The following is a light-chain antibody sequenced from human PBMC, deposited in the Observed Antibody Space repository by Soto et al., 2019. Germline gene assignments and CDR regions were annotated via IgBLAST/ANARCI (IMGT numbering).Light chain of an antibody. Sequence: EIVLTQSPGTLSLSPGERATLSCRASQSVSSSYLAWYQQKPGQAPRLLIYGASSRATGIPDRFSGSGSGTDFTLTISRLEPEDFAVYYWQQYGSSPQITFGGGTKVEIK. CDR3: QQYGSSPQIT. V-gene: IGKV3-20*01. J-gene: IGKJ4*01. CDR1: QSVSSSY. CDR2: GAS.